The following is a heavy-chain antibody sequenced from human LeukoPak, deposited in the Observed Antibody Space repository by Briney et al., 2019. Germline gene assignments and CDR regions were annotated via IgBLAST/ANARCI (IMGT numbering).Heavy chain of an antibody. V-gene: IGHV3-23*01. CDR1: GFTYSSHP. D-gene: IGHD6-6*01. CDR3: AKRPSSSAGYFDY. Sequence: GGSLRLSCAASGFTYSSHPMSWVRQAPGKGLEWVSGITASGGATSYADSLKGRFTISRDNSKNTLYLQMNNLRVEDTAVYYCAKRPSSSAGYFDYWGQGTLVTVSP. J-gene: IGHJ4*02. CDR2: ITASGGAT.